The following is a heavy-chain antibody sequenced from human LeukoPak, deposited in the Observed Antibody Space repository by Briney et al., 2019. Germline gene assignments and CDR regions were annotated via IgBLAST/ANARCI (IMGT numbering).Heavy chain of an antibody. V-gene: IGHV4-39*07. CDR2: IYYSGST. Sequence: SETLSLTCTVSGGSISSSSYYWVWIRQPPGKGLEWIGSIYYSGSTNYNPSLKSRVTISVDKSKNQFSLKLSSVTAADTAVYYCARLLWFGETYNWFDPWGQGTLVTVSS. CDR1: GGSISSSSYY. CDR3: ARLLWFGETYNWFDP. D-gene: IGHD3-10*01. J-gene: IGHJ5*02.